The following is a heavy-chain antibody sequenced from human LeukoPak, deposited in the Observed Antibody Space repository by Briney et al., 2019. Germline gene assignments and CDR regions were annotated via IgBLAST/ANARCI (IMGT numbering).Heavy chain of an antibody. V-gene: IGHV4-59*01. D-gene: IGHD6-19*01. Sequence: SETLSLTCTVSGDSISNYYWSWIRQSPGKELEWIGYMYNRGSTIYDPSLKSRVTISTDTSKDQFSLRLTSVTAADTAVYYCARAEKAVTGTLDSWGQGTLITVSS. CDR1: GDSISNYY. CDR2: MYNRGST. CDR3: ARAEKAVTGTLDS. J-gene: IGHJ4*02.